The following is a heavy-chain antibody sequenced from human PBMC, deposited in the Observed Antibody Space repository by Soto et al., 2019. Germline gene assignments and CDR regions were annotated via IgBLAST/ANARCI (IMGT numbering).Heavy chain of an antibody. CDR3: ARGRYYDSSGYYYFDY. D-gene: IGHD3-22*01. V-gene: IGHV4-34*01. Sequence: QVQLQQWGAGLLKPSETLSLTCAVYGGSFSGYYWSWIRQPPGKGLEWIGEINHSGSTNYNPSLKSRVTISVDTSKNHFSLKLSSVTAADTAVYYCARGRYYDSSGYYYFDYWGQGTLVTVSS. CDR1: GGSFSGYY. J-gene: IGHJ4*02. CDR2: INHSGST.